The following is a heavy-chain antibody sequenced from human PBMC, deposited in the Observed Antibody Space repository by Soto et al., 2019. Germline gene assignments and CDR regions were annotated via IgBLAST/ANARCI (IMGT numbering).Heavy chain of an antibody. CDR2: ISAYNGNT. V-gene: IGHV1-18*01. CDR1: GYTFTSYG. D-gene: IGHD6-13*01. Sequence: AASVKVSCKASGYTFTSYGISWVRQAPGQGLEWMGWISAYNGNTNYAQKLQGRVTMTTDTSTSTAYMELRSLRSDDTAVYYCARGSYSSSGLYSGWIVRVNPGGMDVWGQGTTVTVYS. CDR3: ARGSYSSSGLYSGWIVRVNPGGMDV. J-gene: IGHJ6*02.